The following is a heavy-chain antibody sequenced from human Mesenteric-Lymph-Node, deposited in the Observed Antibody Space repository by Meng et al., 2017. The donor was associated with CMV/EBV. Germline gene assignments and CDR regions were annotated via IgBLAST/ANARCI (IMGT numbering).Heavy chain of an antibody. D-gene: IGHD3-16*01. CDR1: GYTFSGYY. V-gene: IGHV1-2*02. CDR3: ATSRTPGPTEKEVWEVYGFDM. J-gene: IGHJ3*02. Sequence: ASVKVSCKASGYTFSGYYMHWVRQAPGQGLEWMAWIKPYSGATNYAQKFQGRVTMTRDTSISTAYMDLSRLRSDDTAVYFCATSRTPGPTEKEVWEVYGFDMWGQGTMVTVSS. CDR2: IKPYSGAT.